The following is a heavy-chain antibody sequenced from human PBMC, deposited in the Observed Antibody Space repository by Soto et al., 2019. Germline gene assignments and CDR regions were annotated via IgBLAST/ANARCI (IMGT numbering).Heavy chain of an antibody. CDR3: ARIWDSPSMDV. Sequence: GGTRKLSCEAAGFAFHSSGMHWVRQAPGKGLEWVAVISYDGSNKYYADSVKGRFTISRDNSKNTLYLQMNSLRAEDTAVYYCARIWDSPSMDVWGQGTTVPVSS. CDR1: GFAFHSSG. J-gene: IGHJ6*02. CDR2: ISYDGSNK. D-gene: IGHD3-16*01. V-gene: IGHV3-30*03.